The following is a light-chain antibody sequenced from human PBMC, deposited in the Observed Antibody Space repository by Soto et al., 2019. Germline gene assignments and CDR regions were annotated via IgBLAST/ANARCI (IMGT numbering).Light chain of an antibody. Sequence: ALTQPASVSGSPGQSIAISCTGTSSDVGGYSYVSWYQQQPGKAPKLVISDVSNRPSGVSDRFSGSKSGNTASLTISGLQTEDEADYYCASYTTSSTYVFGTGTRSPS. CDR1: SSDVGGYSY. V-gene: IGLV2-14*01. J-gene: IGLJ1*01. CDR2: DVS. CDR3: ASYTTSSTYV.